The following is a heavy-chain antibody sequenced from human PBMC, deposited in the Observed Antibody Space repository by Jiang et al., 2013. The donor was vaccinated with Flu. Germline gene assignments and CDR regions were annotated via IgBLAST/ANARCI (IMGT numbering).Heavy chain of an antibody. CDR1: GGSISSSSYY. D-gene: IGHD3-3*01. V-gene: IGHV4-39*01. J-gene: IGHJ4*02. Sequence: PSETLSLTCTVSGGSISSSSYYWGWIRQPPGKGLEWIGSIYYSGSTYYNPSLKSRVTISVDTSKNQFSLKLSSVTAADTAVYYCASSWSGYYTERTFDYWGQGTLVTVSS. CDR2: IYYSGST. CDR3: ASSWSGYYTERTFDY.